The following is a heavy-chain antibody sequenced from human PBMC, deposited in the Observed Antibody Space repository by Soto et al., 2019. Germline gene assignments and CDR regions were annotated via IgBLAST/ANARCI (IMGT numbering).Heavy chain of an antibody. V-gene: IGHV1-58*01. Sequence: QMQLVQSGPEVKKPGTSVKVSCKASTFTFTSSAVQWVRQARGQRLEWIGWIVVCSGNTKYAQNFQERFTITRDMSSGTAYLELSSLRSEDTVVYYCATHRQEATYYFDYWGQGTLLTVSS. D-gene: IGHD1-26*01. CDR3: ATHRQEATYYFDY. CDR1: TFTFTSSA. CDR2: IVVCSGNT. J-gene: IGHJ4*02.